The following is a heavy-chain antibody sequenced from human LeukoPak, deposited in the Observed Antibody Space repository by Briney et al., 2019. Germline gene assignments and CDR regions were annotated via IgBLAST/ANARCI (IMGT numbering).Heavy chain of an antibody. CDR2: IYHSGST. J-gene: IGHJ5*02. Sequence: PSETLSLTCTVSGGSIGSSNCWSWVRQPPGKGLEWIGEIYHSGSTNYNPSLKSLVIISVDKSKNQFSLKLTSVTAADTAVYYCARDKAAAGTSCFDPWGQGTLVTVSS. CDR3: ARDKAAAGTSCFDP. V-gene: IGHV4-4*02. D-gene: IGHD6-13*01. CDR1: GGSIGSSNC.